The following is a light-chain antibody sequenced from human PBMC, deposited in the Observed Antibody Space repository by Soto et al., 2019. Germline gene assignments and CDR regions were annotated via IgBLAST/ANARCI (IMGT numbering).Light chain of an antibody. CDR3: QTWGSGIVV. Sequence: QPVLTQSPSASASLGASVKLTCTLSRGHSNYAIAWHQQQSEKGPRYLMKLNSDGSHSKGDGIPDRFSGSSSGAERYLTISSLQSEDEADDYCQTWGSGIVVFGGRTKLTVL. V-gene: IGLV4-69*01. J-gene: IGLJ2*01. CDR2: LNSDGSH. CDR1: RGHSNYA.